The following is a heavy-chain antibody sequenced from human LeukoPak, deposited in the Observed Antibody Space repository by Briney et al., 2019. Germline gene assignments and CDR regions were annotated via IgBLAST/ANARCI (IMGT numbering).Heavy chain of an antibody. Sequence: GGSLRPSCAASGFIFSNFGMHWVRQAPGKGLEWVAFIRYDGSNKYYADSVKGRFTISRDNSKNTLYLQMNSLRAEDTAVYYCAKDQGSGSYYPFFDYWGQGTLVTVSS. CDR2: IRYDGSNK. J-gene: IGHJ4*02. V-gene: IGHV3-30*02. D-gene: IGHD3-10*01. CDR1: GFIFSNFG. CDR3: AKDQGSGSYYPFFDY.